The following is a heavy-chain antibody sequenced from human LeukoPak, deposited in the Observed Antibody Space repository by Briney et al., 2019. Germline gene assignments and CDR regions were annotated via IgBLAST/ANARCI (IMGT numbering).Heavy chain of an antibody. V-gene: IGHV4-34*01. J-gene: IGHJ2*01. CDR1: GGSFSGYY. CDR2: INHSGST. CDR3: ARRRRDGYNSRWYFDL. Sequence: PSETLSLTCAVYGGSFSGYYWSWIRQPPGKGLEWIGEINHSGSTNYNPSLKSRVTISVDTFKNQFSLKLSSVTAADTAVYYCARRRRDGYNSRWYFDLWGRGTLVTVSS. D-gene: IGHD5-24*01.